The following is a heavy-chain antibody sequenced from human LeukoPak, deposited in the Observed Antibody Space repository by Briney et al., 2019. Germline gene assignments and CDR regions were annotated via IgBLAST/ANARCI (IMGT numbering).Heavy chain of an antibody. D-gene: IGHD4-23*01. V-gene: IGHV1-46*01. CDR3: ARAPYGGNWFDP. CDR2: INPSGGST. J-gene: IGHJ5*02. CDR1: GYTFTSYY. Sequence: GASVEVSCKASGYTFTSYYMHWVRQAPGQGLEWMGIINPSGGSTSYAQKFQGRVTMTRDMSTSTVYMELSSLRSEDTAVYYCARAPYGGNWFDPWGQGTLVTVSS.